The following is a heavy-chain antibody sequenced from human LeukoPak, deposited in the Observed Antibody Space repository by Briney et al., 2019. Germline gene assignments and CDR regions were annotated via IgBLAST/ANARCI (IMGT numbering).Heavy chain of an antibody. CDR3: AKGYSTDQTPNWFDP. CDR2: ISGSGGST. J-gene: IGHJ5*02. CDR1: GFTFSSYA. Sequence: PGGSLRLSCAASGFTFSSYAMSWVRQAPGKGLEWVSAISGSGGSTYYADSVKGRFTISRDNSKNTLYLQMNSLRAEGTAVYYCAKGYSTDQTPNWFDPWGQGTLVTVSS. D-gene: IGHD6-13*01. V-gene: IGHV3-23*01.